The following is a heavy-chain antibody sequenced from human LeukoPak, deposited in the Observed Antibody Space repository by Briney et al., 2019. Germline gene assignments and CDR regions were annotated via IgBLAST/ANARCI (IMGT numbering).Heavy chain of an antibody. J-gene: IGHJ4*02. Sequence: GGSLRLSCAASGFSFDTYAMTWVRQAPGKGLEWVSAISGEGGSTYYAVSVKGRFTISRDNSKNTLYLQMNGQRAEDTAVYYCTLGSLYSSSWYGDYWGQGTLVTVSS. CDR3: TLGSLYSSSWYGDY. CDR2: ISGEGGST. CDR1: GFSFDTYA. V-gene: IGHV3-23*01. D-gene: IGHD6-13*01.